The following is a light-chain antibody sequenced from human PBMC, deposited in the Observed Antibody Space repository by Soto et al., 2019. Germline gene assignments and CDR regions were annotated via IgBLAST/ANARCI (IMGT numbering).Light chain of an antibody. Sequence: EIGWTQSPGTLSLSPGERATLTCRSSQSVSSSYLAWYQQKPGQAPRLLIYDASTRATGIPARYSGSGSGTEFNFTISSLQSEDFAVYYCQQYNNWPLTFGGGTKVDIK. CDR2: DAS. J-gene: IGKJ4*01. CDR3: QQYNNWPLT. V-gene: IGKV3-15*01. CDR1: QSVSSSY.